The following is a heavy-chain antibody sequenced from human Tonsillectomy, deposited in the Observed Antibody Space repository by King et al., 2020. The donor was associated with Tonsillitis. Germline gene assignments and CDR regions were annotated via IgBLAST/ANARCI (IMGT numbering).Heavy chain of an antibody. CDR2: ISTNNGDT. CDR1: GYTFIAYG. J-gene: IGHJ4*02. CDR3: ARDDSSTWSNFDF. D-gene: IGHD2/OR15-2a*01. V-gene: IGHV1-18*01. Sequence: QLVQSGGEVKKPGASVKVSCKASGYTFIAYGISWVRQAPGQGLEWMGWISTNNGDTNYAQKFKGRVTMTTDTSTSTAFLELTNLRSDDTAVYYCARDDSSTWSNFDFWGQGTLVALSS.